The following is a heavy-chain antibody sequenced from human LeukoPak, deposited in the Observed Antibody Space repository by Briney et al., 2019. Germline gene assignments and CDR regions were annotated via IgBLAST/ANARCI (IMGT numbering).Heavy chain of an antibody. Sequence: GGSLRPSCAASGFTFNSCSMNWVRQAPGKGLEWVSSISSSSIYKYYADSVKGRFTISRDNAKNSLYLQMNSLRAEDTAVYYCASVNRDNYGSLFDYWGQGTLVTVSS. V-gene: IGHV3-21*01. CDR2: ISSSSIYK. CDR1: GFTFNSCS. D-gene: IGHD3-10*01. CDR3: ASVNRDNYGSLFDY. J-gene: IGHJ4*02.